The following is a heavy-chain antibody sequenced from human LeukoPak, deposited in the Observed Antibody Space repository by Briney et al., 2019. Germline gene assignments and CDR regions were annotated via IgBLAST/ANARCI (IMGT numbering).Heavy chain of an antibody. J-gene: IGHJ4*02. CDR2: ISGYNGNT. V-gene: IGHV1-18*04. Sequence: GASVKVSCKASGYTFTGYYMHWVRQAPGQGLEWMGWISGYNGNTNYAQKLQGRVTMTTDTSTSTAYMELRSLRSDDTAVYYCARDGTYGSDDYWGQGTLVTVSS. CDR3: ARDGTYGSDDY. D-gene: IGHD2-15*01. CDR1: GYTFTGYY.